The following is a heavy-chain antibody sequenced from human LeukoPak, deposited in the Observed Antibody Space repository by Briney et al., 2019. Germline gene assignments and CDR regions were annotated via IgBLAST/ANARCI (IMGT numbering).Heavy chain of an antibody. CDR3: ARGGDHGDYPFDY. J-gene: IGHJ4*02. D-gene: IGHD4-17*01. Sequence: SETLSLTCTVSGGSISSGDYYWSWIRQPPGKGLEWIGYIYYSGSTYYNPSLKSRVTISVDTSKNQFSLKLSSVTAADTVVYYCARGGDHGDYPFDYWGQGTLVTVSS. CDR2: IYYSGST. V-gene: IGHV4-30-4*01. CDR1: GGSISSGDYY.